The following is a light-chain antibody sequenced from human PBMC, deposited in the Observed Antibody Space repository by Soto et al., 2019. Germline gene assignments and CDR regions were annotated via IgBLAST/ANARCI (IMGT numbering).Light chain of an antibody. V-gene: IGLV2-11*01. J-gene: IGLJ2*01. CDR3: CSFAGNSLV. Sequence: QSALTQPRSVSGSPGQSVAISCTGTSSDVGGYNYVSWYQLHPGKAPKVIIYDVNERPSGVPDRFSGSKSGNTASLTISGLQAEDEADYYCCSFAGNSLVFGGGTQLTVL. CDR1: SSDVGGYNY. CDR2: DVN.